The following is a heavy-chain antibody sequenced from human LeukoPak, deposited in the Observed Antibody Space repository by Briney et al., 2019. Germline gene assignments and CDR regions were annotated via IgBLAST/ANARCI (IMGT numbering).Heavy chain of an antibody. V-gene: IGHV4-61*02. D-gene: IGHD3-3*01. CDR2: IYTSGST. CDR1: GGSISSGSYY. Sequence: SETLSLTCTVSGGSISSGSYYWSWIRQPAGKGLEWIGRIYTSGSTNYNPSLKSRVTISVDTSKNQFSLKLSSVTAADTAVYYCARAPDSFLEWLLPTEQYYFDYWGQGTLVTVSS. J-gene: IGHJ4*02. CDR3: ARAPDSFLEWLLPTEQYYFDY.